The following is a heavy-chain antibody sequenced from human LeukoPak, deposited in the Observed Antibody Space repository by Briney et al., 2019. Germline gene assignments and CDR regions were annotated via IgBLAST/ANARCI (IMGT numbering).Heavy chain of an antibody. CDR3: AAFSSCDY. CDR2: IYSVGTT. V-gene: IGHV3-23*03. CDR1: GFSFSIYA. D-gene: IGHD6-13*01. J-gene: IGHJ4*02. Sequence: GGSLRLSCAASGFSFSIYAMSWVRQAPGKGLEWVSLIYSVGTTFYADSVKGRFTVSRDSSKNTLYLQMNSLRAEDTATYYCAAFSSCDYWGQGALVTVSS.